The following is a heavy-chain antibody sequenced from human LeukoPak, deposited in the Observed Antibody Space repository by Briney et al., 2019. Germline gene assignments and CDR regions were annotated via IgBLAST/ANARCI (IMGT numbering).Heavy chain of an antibody. CDR2: INGDGSKK. Sequence: PGGSLRLSCAASGFTFSRLWMTWVRQAPGKGLEWVANINGDGSKKTYVDSVKGRFTISRDNAKNSLYLQTSSLRADDTAVYYCATAPAAADSCWGQGTLVAVSS. V-gene: IGHV3-7*01. D-gene: IGHD6-13*01. J-gene: IGHJ4*02. CDR3: ATAPAAADSC. CDR1: GFTFSRLW.